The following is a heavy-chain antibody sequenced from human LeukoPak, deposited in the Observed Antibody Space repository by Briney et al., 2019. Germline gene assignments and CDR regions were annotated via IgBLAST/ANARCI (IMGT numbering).Heavy chain of an antibody. V-gene: IGHV1-46*01. CDR2: INPSGGST. CDR3: ARDKRPRTIFGVVIDYGMDV. D-gene: IGHD3-3*01. CDR1: GYTFTSYY. J-gene: IGHJ6*02. Sequence: ASVKVSCKASGYTFTSYYMHWVRQAPGQGLEWMGIINPSGGSTSYAQKFQGRVTMTRDTSTSTVYMELSSLRSEDTAVYYCARDKRPRTIFGVVIDYGMDVWGQGTTVTVSS.